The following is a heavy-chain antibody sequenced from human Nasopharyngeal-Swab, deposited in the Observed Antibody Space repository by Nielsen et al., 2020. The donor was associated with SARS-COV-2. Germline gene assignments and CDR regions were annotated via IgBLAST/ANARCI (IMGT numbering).Heavy chain of an antibody. Sequence: WIRQPPGKGLEWIGEINHSGSTNYNPSLKNRVTISVDTSKNRFSLKLSSVTAADTAVYYCARCMTGTTGGWFDPWGQGTLVTVSS. V-gene: IGHV4-34*01. D-gene: IGHD1-7*01. CDR2: INHSGST. J-gene: IGHJ5*02. CDR3: ARCMTGTTGGWFDP.